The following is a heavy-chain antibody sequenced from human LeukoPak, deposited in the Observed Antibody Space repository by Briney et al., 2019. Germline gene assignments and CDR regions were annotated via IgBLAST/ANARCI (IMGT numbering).Heavy chain of an antibody. V-gene: IGHV3-33*01. Sequence: GSLRLSCEASGFLFSNYGMHWVRQAPGKGLEWLALIWYEGQTKFYADSVKSRFTISRDNSGNTLFLHMTNLRVEDTAVYYCAREWGRIAVAGGPGYWGQGALVTVSS. CDR2: IWYEGQTK. CDR3: AREWGRIAVAGGPGY. J-gene: IGHJ4*02. D-gene: IGHD6-19*01. CDR1: GFLFSNYG.